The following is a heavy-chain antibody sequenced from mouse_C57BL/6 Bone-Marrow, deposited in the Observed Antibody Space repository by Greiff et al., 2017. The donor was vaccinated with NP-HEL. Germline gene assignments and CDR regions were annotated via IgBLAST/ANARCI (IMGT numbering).Heavy chain of an antibody. J-gene: IGHJ2*01. Sequence: EVKLVESGGGLVKPGGSLKLSCAASGFTFSDYGMHWVRQAPEKGLEWVAYISSGSSTIYYADTVKGRFTISRDNAKNTLFLQMTSLRSEDTAMYYCARETGRYFDYWGQGTTLTVSS. V-gene: IGHV5-17*01. CDR1: GFTFSDYG. D-gene: IGHD4-1*01. CDR3: ARETGRYFDY. CDR2: ISSGSSTI.